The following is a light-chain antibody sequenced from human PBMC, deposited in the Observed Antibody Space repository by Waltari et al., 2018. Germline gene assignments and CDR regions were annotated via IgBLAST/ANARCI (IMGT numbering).Light chain of an antibody. V-gene: IGKV1-8*01. CDR1: QGISSY. CDR2: AAS. Sequence: AIRMTQSPSSISASTGDRVTITCLASQGISSYLAWYQQKPGKAPNLLMYAASSLQIGVPSRFSGRGSGTEFTLTISCLQSEDFATYYCQQYYSYPWTFGQGTMVEIK. J-gene: IGKJ1*01. CDR3: QQYYSYPWT.